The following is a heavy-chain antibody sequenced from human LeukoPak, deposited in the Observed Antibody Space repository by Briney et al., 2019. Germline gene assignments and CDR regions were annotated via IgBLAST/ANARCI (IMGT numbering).Heavy chain of an antibody. Sequence: GGSLRLSCAASAFAFSSYAMSWVRQAPGKRLEWVSAIGGSGTNTYYADSVMGRFTISRDNSKNTLYLQMNSLRAEDTVVYYCAKDRLSSGPRGFFDYWGQGTLVTVSS. D-gene: IGHD6-19*01. V-gene: IGHV3-23*01. CDR3: AKDRLSSGPRGFFDY. CDR1: AFAFSSYA. CDR2: IGGSGTNT. J-gene: IGHJ4*02.